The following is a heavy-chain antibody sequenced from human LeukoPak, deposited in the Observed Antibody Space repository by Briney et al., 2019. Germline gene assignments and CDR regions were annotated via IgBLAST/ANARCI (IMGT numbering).Heavy chain of an antibody. Sequence: GGSLRLSCAASGFTFSSYAMSWVRQAPGKGLEWVSAISGSGGSTYYADSVKGRFTISRDNSKNTLYLQMNSLRAEDTAVYYCAGGTYYYDSSGSPFDYWGQGTLVTVSS. J-gene: IGHJ4*02. V-gene: IGHV3-23*01. CDR3: AGGTYYYDSSGSPFDY. CDR1: GFTFSSYA. D-gene: IGHD3-22*01. CDR2: ISGSGGST.